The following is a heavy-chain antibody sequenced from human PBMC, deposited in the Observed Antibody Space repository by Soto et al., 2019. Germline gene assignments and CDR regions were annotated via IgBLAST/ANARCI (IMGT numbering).Heavy chain of an antibody. Sequence: ASVKVSCKVSGYTLTELSMHWVRQAPGKGLEWMGGFDPEDGETIYAQKFQGRVTMTEDTSTDTAYMELSSLRSEDTAVYYCATDLPPYYNWPDAFDIWGQGTMVTVSS. J-gene: IGHJ3*02. CDR3: ATDLPPYYNWPDAFDI. CDR1: GYTLTELS. CDR2: FDPEDGET. D-gene: IGHD1-20*01. V-gene: IGHV1-24*01.